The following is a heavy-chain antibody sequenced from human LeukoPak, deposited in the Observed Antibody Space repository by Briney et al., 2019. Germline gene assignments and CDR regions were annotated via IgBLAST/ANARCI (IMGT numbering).Heavy chain of an antibody. Sequence: ASVKVSCKASGYTFTDFDINWVRQAPGRGLEWMGWMNPNSGNTVYAQKFQGRVTMTRDTSINTGRMELTGLTSEDTAVYYCARALDRSYYYVYLSWGQGTVISVSS. CDR3: ARALDRSYYYVYLS. D-gene: IGHD3-16*01. V-gene: IGHV1-8*01. CDR1: GYTFTDFD. J-gene: IGHJ5*02. CDR2: MNPNSGNT.